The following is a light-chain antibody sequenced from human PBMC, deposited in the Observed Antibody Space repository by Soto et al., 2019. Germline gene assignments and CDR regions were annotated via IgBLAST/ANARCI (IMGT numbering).Light chain of an antibody. Sequence: DIVMTQSPDSLAVSLGERATINCKSSQNVLYSSNNKNYLAWYQQQPGQPPKLLIYWASTRESGVPDRFSGSASGTDFTLTISSLQAEDVAVYYCQQYYDTPYTFGQGTKLEIK. CDR3: QQYYDTPYT. V-gene: IGKV4-1*01. CDR1: QNVLYSSNNKNY. J-gene: IGKJ2*01. CDR2: WAS.